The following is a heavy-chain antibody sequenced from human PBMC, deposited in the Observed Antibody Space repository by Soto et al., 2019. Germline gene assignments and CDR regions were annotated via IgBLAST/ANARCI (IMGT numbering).Heavy chain of an antibody. CDR3: GRGRSGQIVVFY. Sequence: GTSVKVSCKASGYTFTGHYIHWVRQAPEQGPEWMGELGPESGATRYAQKFQGRVTMTRDTSITTVYMELKNLSPDDTAVYYCGRGRSGQIVVFYWGQGTPVTVSS. V-gene: IGHV1-2*02. J-gene: IGHJ4*02. CDR1: GYTFTGHY. D-gene: IGHD1-26*01. CDR2: LGPESGAT.